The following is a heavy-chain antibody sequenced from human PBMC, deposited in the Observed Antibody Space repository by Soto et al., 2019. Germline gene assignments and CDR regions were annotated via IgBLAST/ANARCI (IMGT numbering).Heavy chain of an antibody. J-gene: IGHJ1*01. CDR1: GYSFTSYS. V-gene: IGHV1-46*01. Sequence: QVQLVQSGAEVKKPGASVKVSCKASGYSFTSYSMHWVRQAPGQGLEWMGAINPSGSSTSYAQKFQGRVTLTIDTSTTTVYMELSSLRSEDTAVYCCARAQAARQQYFHHWGQGTLVSVSS. CDR2: INPSGSST. D-gene: IGHD6-6*01. CDR3: ARAQAARQQYFHH.